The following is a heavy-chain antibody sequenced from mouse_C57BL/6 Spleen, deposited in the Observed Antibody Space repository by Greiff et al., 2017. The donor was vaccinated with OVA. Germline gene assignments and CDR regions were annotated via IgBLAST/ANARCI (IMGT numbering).Heavy chain of an antibody. Sequence: EVKLVESGGDLVKPGGSLKLSCAASGFTFSSYGMSWVRQTPDKRLEWVATISSGGSYTSYPDSVKGRFTISRDNAKNTLYLQMSSLKSEDTAMYDCARGYDGYLDYWGQGTTLTVSS. CDR3: ARGYDGYLDY. CDR1: GFTFSSYG. CDR2: ISSGGSYT. D-gene: IGHD2-3*01. J-gene: IGHJ2*01. V-gene: IGHV5-6*01.